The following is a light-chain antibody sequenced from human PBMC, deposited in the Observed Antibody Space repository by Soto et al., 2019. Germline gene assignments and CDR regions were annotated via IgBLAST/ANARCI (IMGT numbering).Light chain of an antibody. Sequence: QSALTQPASVSGSPGQSITISCTGTDSDVGGYNYVSWYQQHPCNAPKVMIYDVSNRPSGVSNRFSGSKSGNTASLIISGLQAEDEADYYCSSYTINGVGVFGGGTKLTVL. V-gene: IGLV2-14*01. CDR1: DSDVGGYNY. CDR2: DVS. CDR3: SSYTINGVGV. J-gene: IGLJ2*01.